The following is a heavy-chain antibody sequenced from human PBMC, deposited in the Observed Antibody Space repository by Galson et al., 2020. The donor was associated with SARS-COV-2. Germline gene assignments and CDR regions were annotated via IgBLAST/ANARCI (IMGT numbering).Heavy chain of an antibody. CDR3: ARHLGGYSYGPVGY. Sequence: SETLSLTCTVSGGSISSSSYYWGWIRQPPGKGLEWIGSIYYSGSTYYNPSLKSRVTISVDTSKNQFSLKLSSVTAADTAVYYCARHLGGYSYGPVGYWGQGTLVTVSS. J-gene: IGHJ4*02. D-gene: IGHD5-18*01. CDR2: IYYSGST. CDR1: GGSISSSSYY. V-gene: IGHV4-39*01.